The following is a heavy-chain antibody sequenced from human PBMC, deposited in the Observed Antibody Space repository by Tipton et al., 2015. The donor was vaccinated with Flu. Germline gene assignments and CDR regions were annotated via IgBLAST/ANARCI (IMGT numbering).Heavy chain of an antibody. Sequence: TLSLTCTVSGNSIRSANYYWGWIRQPPGKGLEWIGNIFHSGNAYHNPSLKSRVTISVDTSKNQFSLKLTSVTAADTAVYYCAKKSDRAARLPFDSWGQGTQVTVS. D-gene: IGHD6-6*01. CDR1: GNSIRSANYY. V-gene: IGHV4-38-2*02. CDR2: IFHSGNA. CDR3: AKKSDRAARLPFDS. J-gene: IGHJ5*01.